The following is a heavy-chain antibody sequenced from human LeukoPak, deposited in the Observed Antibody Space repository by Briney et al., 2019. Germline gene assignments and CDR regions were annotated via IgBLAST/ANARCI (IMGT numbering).Heavy chain of an antibody. V-gene: IGHV1-69*05. CDR2: IIPIFGTA. D-gene: IGHD3-22*01. CDR3: ASPVDSSGYDAFDI. J-gene: IGHJ3*02. Sequence: ASVKVSCKASGGTFSSYAISWVRQAPGQGLEWMGGIIPIFGTANYAQKFQGRVTITTDESTSTAYMELSSLRSEDTAVYYCASPVDSSGYDAFDIWGQGTTVTVSS. CDR1: GGTFSSYA.